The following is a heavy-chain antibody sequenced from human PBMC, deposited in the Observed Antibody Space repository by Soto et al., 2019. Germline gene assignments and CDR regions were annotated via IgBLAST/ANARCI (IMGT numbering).Heavy chain of an antibody. V-gene: IGHV2-26*01. D-gene: IGHD6-13*01. CDR3: ARSHLAVAASPWFDP. CDR1: GLAITDSEMG. Sequence: QVTLKESGPVLVKPTEPLTLRCTVSGLAITDSEMGVSWIRQPPGQPLEWLAHIDSSGEKSYRTFLKSRLAISKDTSKSQIVLTMTNKDPADTATYYCARSHLAVAASPWFDPWGQGIPVTVSS. J-gene: IGHJ5*02. CDR2: IDSSGEK.